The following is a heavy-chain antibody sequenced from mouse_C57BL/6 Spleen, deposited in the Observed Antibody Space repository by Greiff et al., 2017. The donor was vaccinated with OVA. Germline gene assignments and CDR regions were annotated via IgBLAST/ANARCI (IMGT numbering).Heavy chain of an antibody. CDR2: INPYNGGT. V-gene: IGHV1-19*01. CDR1: GYTFTDYY. CDR3: ARNLRLLLYWYFDV. Sequence: VQLQQSGPVLVKPGASVKMSCKASGYTFTDYYMNWVKQSHGKSLEWIGVINPYNGGTSYNQKFKGKATLTVDKSSSTAYMELNSLTSEDSAVYYCARNLRLLLYWYFDVWGTGTTVTVSS. J-gene: IGHJ1*03. D-gene: IGHD2-1*01.